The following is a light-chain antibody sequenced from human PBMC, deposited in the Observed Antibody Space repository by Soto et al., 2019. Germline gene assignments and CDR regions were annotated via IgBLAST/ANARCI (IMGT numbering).Light chain of an antibody. CDR2: VVS. V-gene: IGLV2-8*01. CDR1: SGDVGNYNF. CDR3: GSYAGSSYV. J-gene: IGLJ1*01. Sequence: QSVLTQPPSASGSPGQSVTISCAGTSGDVGNYNFVSWYQQHPGKAPKLMIYVVSKRPSGVPDRFSGSKSGNTASMTVSGLQADDEADYYCGSYAGSSYVFGSGTKVTVX.